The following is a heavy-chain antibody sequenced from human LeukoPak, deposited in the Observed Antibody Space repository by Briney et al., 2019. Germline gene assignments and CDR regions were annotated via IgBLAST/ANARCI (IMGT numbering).Heavy chain of an antibody. CDR1: GGTFSSYA. J-gene: IGHJ4*02. CDR2: IIPILGIA. D-gene: IGHD1-26*01. Sequence: SVKVSCKASGGTFSSYAISWVRQAPGQGLEWMGRIIPILGIANYAQKFQGRVTITADKSTSTAYMELSSLRSEDTAVYYCARVFRGGSYGRFWDYWGQGTLVTVSS. V-gene: IGHV1-69*04. CDR3: ARVFRGGSYGRFWDY.